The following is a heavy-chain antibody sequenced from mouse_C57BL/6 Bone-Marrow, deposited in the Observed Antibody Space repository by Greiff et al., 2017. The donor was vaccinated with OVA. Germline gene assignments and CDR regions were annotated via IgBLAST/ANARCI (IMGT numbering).Heavy chain of an antibody. D-gene: IGHD1-1*01. CDR3: ARRNYGYWYFDV. V-gene: IGHV5-17*01. CDR2: ISSGSSTI. Sequence: EVQVVESGGGLVKPGGSLKLSCAASGFTFSDYGMHWVRQAPEKGLEWVAYISSGSSTIYYADPVKGRFTISRDNAKTTLFLQMTSLRSEDTAMYYCARRNYGYWYFDVWGTGTTVTVSS. J-gene: IGHJ1*03. CDR1: GFTFSDYG.